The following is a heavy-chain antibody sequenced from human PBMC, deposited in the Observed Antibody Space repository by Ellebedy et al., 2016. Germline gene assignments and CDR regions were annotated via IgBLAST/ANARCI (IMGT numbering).Heavy chain of an antibody. CDR3: ARVGMTTVTIDY. J-gene: IGHJ4*02. Sequence: SETLSLTCTVSGGSISSYYWSWIRQPPGKGLEWIGSIYYSGSTYYNPSLKSRVTISVDTSKNQFSLKLSSVTAADTAVYYCARVGMTTVTIDYWGQGTLVTVSS. V-gene: IGHV4-39*07. D-gene: IGHD4-17*01. CDR2: IYYSGST. CDR1: GGSISSYY.